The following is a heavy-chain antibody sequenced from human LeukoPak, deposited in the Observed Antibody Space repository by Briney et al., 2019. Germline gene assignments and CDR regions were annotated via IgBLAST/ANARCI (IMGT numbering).Heavy chain of an antibody. V-gene: IGHV3-30*18. CDR2: ISYDGSNK. Sequence: GGSLRLSCAASGFTFSSYGMHWVRQAPGKGLEWVAVISYDGSNKYYADSVKGRFTISRDNSKNTLYLQMNSLRAEDKAVYYCAKDRPNWAPLDYWGQGTLVTVSS. J-gene: IGHJ4*02. CDR3: AKDRPNWAPLDY. CDR1: GFTFSSYG. D-gene: IGHD3-16*01.